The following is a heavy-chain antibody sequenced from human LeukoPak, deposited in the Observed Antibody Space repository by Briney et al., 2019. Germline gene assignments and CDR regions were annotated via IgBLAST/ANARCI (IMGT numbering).Heavy chain of an antibody. Sequence: GGSLRLSCAASGFTFSSYGMHWVRRAPGKGLEWVAVISYDGSNKYYADSVKGRFTISRDNSKNTLYLQMNSLRAEDTAVYYCAKEGAMVRGAIPPDYWGQGTLVTVSA. J-gene: IGHJ4*02. CDR2: ISYDGSNK. CDR3: AKEGAMVRGAIPPDY. D-gene: IGHD3-10*01. CDR1: GFTFSSYG. V-gene: IGHV3-30*18.